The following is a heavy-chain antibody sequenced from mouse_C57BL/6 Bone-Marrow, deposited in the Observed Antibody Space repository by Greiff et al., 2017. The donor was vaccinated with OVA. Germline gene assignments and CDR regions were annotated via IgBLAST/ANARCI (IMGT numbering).Heavy chain of an antibody. J-gene: IGHJ3*01. CDR1: GFSLTSYA. Sequence: VQRVESGPGLVAPSQSLSITCTVSGFSLTSYAISWVRQPPGKGLEWLGVIWTGGGTNYNSALKSRLSISKDNSKSQVFLKMNSLQTDDTARYYCAGIYGYDRAWFAYWGQGTLVTVSA. CDR2: IWTGGGT. D-gene: IGHD2-2*01. V-gene: IGHV2-9-1*01. CDR3: AGIYGYDRAWFAY.